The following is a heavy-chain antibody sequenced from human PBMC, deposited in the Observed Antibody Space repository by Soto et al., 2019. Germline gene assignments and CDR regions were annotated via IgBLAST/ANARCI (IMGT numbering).Heavy chain of an antibody. CDR2: INHSGST. V-gene: IGHV4-34*01. CDR3: ARGEPTVTVRRKWWFDP. J-gene: IGHJ5*02. Sequence: ASETLSLTCAVYGGSFSGYYWSWIRQPPGKGLEWIGEINHSGSTNYNPSLKSRVTISVDTSKNQFSLKLSSVTAADTAVYYCARGEPTVTVRRKWWFDPWRQGTLVTVSS. D-gene: IGHD4-17*01. CDR1: GGSFSGYY.